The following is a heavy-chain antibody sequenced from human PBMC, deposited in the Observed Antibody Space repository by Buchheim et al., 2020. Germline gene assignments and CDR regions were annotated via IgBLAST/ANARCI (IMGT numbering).Heavy chain of an antibody. J-gene: IGHJ4*02. CDR3: ARDGVRDNSGYPDY. V-gene: IGHV1-46*01. CDR1: GYTFTNYY. D-gene: IGHD3-22*01. CDR2: IDPSGGTT. Sequence: QVQVVQSGAEVKKPGASVKVSCKASGYTFTNYYIHWVRQAPGQGLEWMGMIDPSGGTTRYAKQLQGRVTMTRDTSTSTVYMELSSLRSEDTAVYYCARDGVRDNSGYPDYWGQGTL.